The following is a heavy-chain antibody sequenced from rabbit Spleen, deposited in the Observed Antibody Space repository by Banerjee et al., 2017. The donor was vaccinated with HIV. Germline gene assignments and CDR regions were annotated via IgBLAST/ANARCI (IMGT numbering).Heavy chain of an antibody. CDR1: GFTLSSYY. V-gene: IGHV1S7*01. CDR3: ARETSSGWGVLSYYFNL. D-gene: IGHD4-1*01. CDR2: IDPVFGIT. J-gene: IGHJ4*01. Sequence: HLKESGGGLVQPGGSLKLSCTASGFTLSSYYMNWVRQAPGKGLEWIGYIDPVFGITYYASWVNGRFSISRENAQNTVFLQMTSLTAADTATYFCARETSSGWGVLSYYFNLWGQGTLVTVS.